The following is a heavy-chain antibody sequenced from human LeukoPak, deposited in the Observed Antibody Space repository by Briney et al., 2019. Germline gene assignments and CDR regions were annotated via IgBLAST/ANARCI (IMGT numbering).Heavy chain of an antibody. CDR3: ARAGAPRSYSALDAFDN. J-gene: IGHJ3*02. V-gene: IGHV3-74*01. CDR2: INSDGRST. CDR1: GFTFSSYW. D-gene: IGHD1-26*01. Sequence: PGGSLRLSCAASGFTFSSYWMHWVRQAPGKGLVWVSRINSDGRSTNYADSVKGRFTISRDNAKNTLYLQMNSLRAEDPAVYYCARAGAPRSYSALDAFDNWGQGTMVTVSS.